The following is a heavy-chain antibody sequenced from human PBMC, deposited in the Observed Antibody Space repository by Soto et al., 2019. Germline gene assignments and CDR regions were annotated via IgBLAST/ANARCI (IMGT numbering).Heavy chain of an antibody. Sequence: LSLTCTVSGGSISSYYWSWIRQPPGKGLEWIGYIYYSGSTNYNPSLKSRVTISVDTSKNQFSLKLSSVTAADTAVYYCARDGAAAGTIWGQGTLVTVSS. D-gene: IGHD6-13*01. J-gene: IGHJ4*02. V-gene: IGHV4-59*01. CDR3: ARDGAAAGTI. CDR2: IYYSGST. CDR1: GGSISSYY.